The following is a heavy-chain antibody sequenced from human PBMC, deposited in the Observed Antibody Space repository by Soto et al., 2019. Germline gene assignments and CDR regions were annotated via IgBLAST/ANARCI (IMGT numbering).Heavy chain of an antibody. Sequence: ALRLSCGATGFSLGNYGMHWVRQAPGKGLEWVAVISYDGSSQHYADSVRGRFTISRDNSKNTLSLQMNSLRAEDTAIYFCTKALYCSSTSCYSGGDTFHVWGQGTMVTVSS. CDR2: ISYDGSSQ. CDR3: TKALYCSSTSCYSGGDTFHV. D-gene: IGHD2-2*01. CDR1: GFSLGNYG. V-gene: IGHV3-30*18. J-gene: IGHJ3*01.